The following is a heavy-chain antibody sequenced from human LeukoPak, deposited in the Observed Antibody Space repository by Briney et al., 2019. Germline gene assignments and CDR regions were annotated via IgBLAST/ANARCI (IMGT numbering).Heavy chain of an antibody. CDR1: AFTFSTSA. V-gene: IGHV3-23*01. D-gene: IGHD2-15*01. CDR3: AKAPVGHCSGAFCYHFDS. CDR2: ISGDNPGT. Sequence: PAESLTLSCAASAFTFSTSAMSWLRQTPGKGLHYLAAISGDNPGTYHANSVKGRFTISRDNSKNTLHLQMSGLRAEDTARYYCAKAPVGHCSGAFCYHFDSWGQGTLVTVSS. J-gene: IGHJ4*02.